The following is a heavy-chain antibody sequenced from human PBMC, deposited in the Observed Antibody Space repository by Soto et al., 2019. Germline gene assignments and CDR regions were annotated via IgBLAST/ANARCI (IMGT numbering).Heavy chain of an antibody. D-gene: IGHD2-8*01. CDR2: IKSKTDGGTT. J-gene: IGHJ5*02. CDR3: TTTSGYCTNGVCGWFDP. V-gene: IGHV3-15*07. CDR1: GFTFSNAW. Sequence: GGSLRLSCAASGFTFSNAWMNWVRQAPGKGLEWVGRIKSKTDGGTTDYAAPVKGRFTISRDDSKNTLYLQMNSLKTEDTAVYYCTTTSGYCTNGVCGWFDPWGQGTLVTVSS.